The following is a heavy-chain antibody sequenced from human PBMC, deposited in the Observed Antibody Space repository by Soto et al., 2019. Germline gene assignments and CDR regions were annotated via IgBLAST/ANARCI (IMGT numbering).Heavy chain of an antibody. V-gene: IGHV3-23*01. CDR3: ATLLTGY. CDR1: GFTFSNYD. Sequence: PGGSLRLSCAASGFTFSNYDMSWVRQTPGKGLEWVSTIGGSGGSTYYVDSVKGRFTISRDNSKNTLYLQMNSLEAEDTAVYYCATLLTGYWGQGTLVTVSS. J-gene: IGHJ4*02. D-gene: IGHD3-9*01. CDR2: IGGSGGST.